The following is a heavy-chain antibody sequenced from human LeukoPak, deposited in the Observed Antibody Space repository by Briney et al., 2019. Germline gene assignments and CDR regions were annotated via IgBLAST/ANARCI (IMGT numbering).Heavy chain of an antibody. Sequence: SETLSLTCAVYGGSFSNYYWNWLRQPPGKGLEWIGEINHGGNTNYNPSLKSRVTISVDTSKNQFSLKLSSVTAADTAVYYCARDAIHYDFWSGYYFGAFDIWGQGTMVTVTS. J-gene: IGHJ3*02. V-gene: IGHV4-34*01. CDR3: ARDAIHYDFWSGYYFGAFDI. CDR1: GGSFSNYY. D-gene: IGHD3-3*01. CDR2: INHGGNT.